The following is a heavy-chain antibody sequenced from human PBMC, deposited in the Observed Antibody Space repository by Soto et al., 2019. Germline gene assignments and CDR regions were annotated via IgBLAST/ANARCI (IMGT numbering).Heavy chain of an antibody. Sequence: PGGSLRLSCAASGFTFSSYAMSWVRQAPGKGLEWVSAISGSGGSTYYADSVKGRFTISRDNAKNSLYLEMTSLRDDDTAVYYCVRDYSWSFDYWGQGTLVTVSS. CDR2: ISGSGGST. CDR3: VRDYSWSFDY. J-gene: IGHJ4*02. D-gene: IGHD2-8*01. V-gene: IGHV3-23*01. CDR1: GFTFSSYA.